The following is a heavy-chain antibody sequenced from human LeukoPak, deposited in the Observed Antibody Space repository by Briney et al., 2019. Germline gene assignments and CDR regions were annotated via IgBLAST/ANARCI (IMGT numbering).Heavy chain of an antibody. J-gene: IGHJ4*02. D-gene: IGHD1-26*01. CDR1: GFTFSSYS. Sequence: GGSLRLSCAASGFTFSSYSMNWVRQAPGKGLEWVSSINNVGSHIYYAGSVKGRFTISRDNTKNSLYLQMNSLRAEDTAVYYCSRDPTYYLRYGYFDYWGQGALVTVSS. V-gene: IGHV3-21*01. CDR2: INNVGSHI. CDR3: SRDPTYYLRYGYFDY.